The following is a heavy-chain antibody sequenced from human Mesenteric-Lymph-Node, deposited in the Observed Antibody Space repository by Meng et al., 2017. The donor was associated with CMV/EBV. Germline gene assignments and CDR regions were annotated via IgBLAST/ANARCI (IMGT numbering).Heavy chain of an antibody. CDR2: ISSSGSTI. Sequence: SLKISCAASGFTFSSYEMNWVRQAPGKGLEWVSYISSSGSTIYYADSVKGRFTISRDNAKNSLYLQMNSLRAEDTAVYYCARDSKDTYIVATDYWGQGTLVTVSS. J-gene: IGHJ4*02. D-gene: IGHD5-12*01. CDR1: GFTFSSYE. CDR3: ARDSKDTYIVATDY. V-gene: IGHV3-48*03.